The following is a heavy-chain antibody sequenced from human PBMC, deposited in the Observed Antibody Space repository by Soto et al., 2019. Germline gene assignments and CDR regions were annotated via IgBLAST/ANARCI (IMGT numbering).Heavy chain of an antibody. CDR3: AKFFVETGSNSGWPWSFHY. V-gene: IGHV3-23*01. CDR1: GFTFSNYA. J-gene: IGHJ4*02. D-gene: IGHD6-25*01. Sequence: EVQLLESGGGLVQPGRSLRLSCAASGFTFSNYAMSWVRQAPGQGLDWVSAISGSGGTTYYAGSVKGRFTISRDNSNNTLFLQMNSLTAEYAAVYYCAKFFVETGSNSGWPWSFHYWGQGTLVTVSS. CDR2: ISGSGGTT.